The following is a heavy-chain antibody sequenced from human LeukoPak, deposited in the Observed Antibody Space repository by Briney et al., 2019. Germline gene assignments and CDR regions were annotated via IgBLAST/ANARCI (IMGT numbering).Heavy chain of an antibody. D-gene: IGHD3-9*01. J-gene: IGHJ6*02. CDR1: GYTFTSYG. CDR2: ISAYNGNT. CDR3: ARGDILTGYFIPSGYYYYYGMDV. Sequence: GASVKVSCKASGYTFTSYGISWVRQAPGQGLEWVGWISAYNGNTNYAQKLQGRVTMTTDTSTSTAYMELRSLRSDDTAVYYCARGDILTGYFIPSGYYYYYGMDVWGQGTTVTVSS. V-gene: IGHV1-18*01.